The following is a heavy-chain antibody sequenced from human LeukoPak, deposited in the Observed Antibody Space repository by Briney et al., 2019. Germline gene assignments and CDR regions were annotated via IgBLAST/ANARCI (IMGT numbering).Heavy chain of an antibody. CDR2: ISSSSSYI. D-gene: IGHD2-2*01. V-gene: IGHV3-21*01. Sequence: GGSLRLSCAASGFTFSSYSMNWVRQAPGKGLEWVSSISSSSSYIYYADSVKGRFTISRDNAKNSLYLQMNSLRAEDTAVYYCARASAADCSSTSRYVGDFDYWGQGTLVTVSS. CDR1: GFTFSSYS. CDR3: ARASAADCSSTSRYVGDFDY. J-gene: IGHJ4*02.